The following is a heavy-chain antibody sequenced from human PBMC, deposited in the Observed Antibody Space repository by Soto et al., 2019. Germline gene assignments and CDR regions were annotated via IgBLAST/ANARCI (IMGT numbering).Heavy chain of an antibody. CDR3: ARNNYDILTGFYYYGMDV. V-gene: IGHV4-59*01. CDR1: GGSISSYY. CDR2: IYYSGST. Sequence: WETLSLTCTVSGGSISSYYWSWIRQPPGKGLEWIGYIYYSGSTNYNPSLKSRVTISVDTSKNQFSLKLSSVTAADTAVYYCARNNYDILTGFYYYGMDVWGQGTTVTVSS. D-gene: IGHD3-9*01. J-gene: IGHJ6*02.